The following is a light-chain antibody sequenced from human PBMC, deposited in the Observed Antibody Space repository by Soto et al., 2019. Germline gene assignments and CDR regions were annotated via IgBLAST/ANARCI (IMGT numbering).Light chain of an antibody. CDR3: CSYTSSSTYV. V-gene: IGLV2-14*01. J-gene: IGLJ1*01. CDR2: DVS. Sequence: VLTQPASVSGSPGQSITISCTGTSSDVGGYNYVSWYQQHPGKAPKLMIYDVSNRPSGVSNRFSGSKSGNTASLTISGLQAEDEADYYCCSYTSSSTYVFGTGTKVTVL. CDR1: SSDVGGYNY.